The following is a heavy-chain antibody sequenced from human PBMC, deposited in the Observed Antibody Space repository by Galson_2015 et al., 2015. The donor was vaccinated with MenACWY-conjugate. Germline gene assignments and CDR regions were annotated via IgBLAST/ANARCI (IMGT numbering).Heavy chain of an antibody. V-gene: IGHV1-18*01. D-gene: IGHD5-12*01. CDR3: ARDEDDRYRPFEY. CDR2: ISAYNGKT. Sequence: SVKVSCKASGYTFSSYGFSWVRRAPGQGLEWMGWISAYNGKTKYAEKVQGRVTMTIDTSTSTAYMELRSLRSDDTAVYYCARDEDDRYRPFEYWGQGTLVTVSS. J-gene: IGHJ4*02. CDR1: GYTFSSYG.